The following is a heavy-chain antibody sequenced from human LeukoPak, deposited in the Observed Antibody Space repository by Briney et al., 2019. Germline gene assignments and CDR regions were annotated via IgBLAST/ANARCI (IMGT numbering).Heavy chain of an antibody. D-gene: IGHD6-19*01. CDR3: ARGSGAFDY. J-gene: IGHJ4*02. V-gene: IGHV4-34*01. CDR1: GGSFSGYY. CDR2: INQSGST. Sequence: PSETLSLTCAVYGGSFSGYYWSWIRQPPGKGLEWIGAINQSGSTNYNPSLKSRVTTSVDTSKNHFSLKLSSVTAADTAVYYCARGSGAFDYWGQGNLVTVSS.